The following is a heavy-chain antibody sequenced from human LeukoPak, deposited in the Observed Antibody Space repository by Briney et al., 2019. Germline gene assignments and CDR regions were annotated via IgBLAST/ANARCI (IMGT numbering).Heavy chain of an antibody. CDR1: GFTFSSYA. D-gene: IGHD3-9*01. Sequence: GGSLRLSCAASGFTFSSYAMSWVRQSPGKGLEWVAANSGGSASTYHADSVKGRFTISRDNSKYTLYLQMNSLRAEDTAVYYCAKFYDISTGYFDCWGQGTLVTVSS. CDR2: NSGGSAST. V-gene: IGHV3-23*01. CDR3: AKFYDISTGYFDC. J-gene: IGHJ4*02.